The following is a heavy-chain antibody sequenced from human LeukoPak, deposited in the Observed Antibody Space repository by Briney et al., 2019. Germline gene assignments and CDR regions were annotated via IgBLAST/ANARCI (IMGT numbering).Heavy chain of an antibody. Sequence: GGSLRLSCAASGFTFSSSGMSWVRQAPGKGLEWVSVIYISGSTYYADSVKGRFTISRDNSKNTLYLQMNSLRAEDTAVYYCARGDGYNFWDYWGQGALVTVSS. V-gene: IGHV3-53*01. CDR1: GFTFSSSG. J-gene: IGHJ4*02. CDR3: ARGDGYNFWDY. D-gene: IGHD5-24*01. CDR2: IYISGST.